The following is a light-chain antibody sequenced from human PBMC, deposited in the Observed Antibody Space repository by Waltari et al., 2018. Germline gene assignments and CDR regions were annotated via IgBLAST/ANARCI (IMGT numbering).Light chain of an antibody. Sequence: IQLTQSSSSLPASVGDRVTITCRASQGISRFLAWYQQKSGQAPKLLIYDVSTLQSGVPSRFSGSGSGTDFTLTISSLQPEDFATYYCQQLNSYPYTFGQGTKLEIK. CDR1: QGISRF. CDR2: DVS. CDR3: QQLNSYPYT. J-gene: IGKJ2*01. V-gene: IGKV1-9*01.